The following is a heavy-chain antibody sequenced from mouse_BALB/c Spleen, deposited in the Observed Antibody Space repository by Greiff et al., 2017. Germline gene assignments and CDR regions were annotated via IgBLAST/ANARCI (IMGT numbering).Heavy chain of an antibody. CDR2: INPSTGYT. CDR1: GYTFTSYW. CDR3: ARDGHYAY. V-gene: IGHV1-7*01. J-gene: IGHJ2*01. D-gene: IGHD2-3*01. Sequence: QVHVKQSGAELAKPGASVKMSCKASGYTFTSYWMHWVKQRPGQGLEWIGYINPSTGYTEYNQKFKDKATLTADKSSSTAYMQLSSLTSEDSAVYYYARDGHYAYWGQGTTLTVSS.